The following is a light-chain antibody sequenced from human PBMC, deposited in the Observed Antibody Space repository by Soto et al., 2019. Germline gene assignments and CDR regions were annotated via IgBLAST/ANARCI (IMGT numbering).Light chain of an antibody. V-gene: IGKV1-39*01. CDR1: QSISSY. J-gene: IGKJ1*01. Sequence: DIQMTQSPSSLSASVGDRVTITCRASQSISSYLIWYQQKPGKAPKLLIYAASSLQSGVPSRFSGSGSVTDFTLTISSLQPEDFANYYCQQSYSTPRTFGQGTKVEIK. CDR2: AAS. CDR3: QQSYSTPRT.